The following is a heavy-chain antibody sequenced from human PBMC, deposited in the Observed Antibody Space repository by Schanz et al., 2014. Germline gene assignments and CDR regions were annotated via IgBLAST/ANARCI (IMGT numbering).Heavy chain of an antibody. J-gene: IGHJ6*02. D-gene: IGHD1-26*01. V-gene: IGHV3-7*01. CDR1: GFNFSSHW. CDR2: IRQDVRAK. CDR3: ARGLIVGDGQHFYFSYGLDV. Sequence: DVQLVESGGTLVRPGGSLRLSCAASGFNFSSHWMTWVRQAPGRGLEWVANIRQDVRAKYYVDSVKGRFTISRDNIASSLFLQMNRLRAADSAVYYCARGLIVGDGQHFYFSYGLDVWGPGTTVTVSS.